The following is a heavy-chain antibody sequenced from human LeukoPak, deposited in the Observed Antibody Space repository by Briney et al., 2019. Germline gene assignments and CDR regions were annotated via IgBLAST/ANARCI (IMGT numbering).Heavy chain of an antibody. Sequence: SETLSLTCTVSGGSLSNYYWSWIRQPPGKGLEWIGYIYYSGSTYYNPSLKSRVTISVDTSKNQFSLKLSSVTAADTAVYYCARAVGEVTTVDYWGQGTLVTVSS. J-gene: IGHJ4*02. CDR1: GGSLSNYY. D-gene: IGHD4-17*01. CDR3: ARAVGEVTTVDY. CDR2: IYYSGST. V-gene: IGHV4-59*12.